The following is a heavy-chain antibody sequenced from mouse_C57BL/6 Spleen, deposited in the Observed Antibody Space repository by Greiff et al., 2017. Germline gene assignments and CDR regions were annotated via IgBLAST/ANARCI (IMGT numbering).Heavy chain of an antibody. Sequence: EVQLQQSGPVLVKPGASVKMSCKASGYTFTDYYMNWVKQSHGKSLEWIGVINPYNGGTSYNQKFKGKATLTVDKSSSTAYMELNSLTSEDSAVYYCARGNGYDERAVDFDYWGQGTTLTVSS. CDR2: INPYNGGT. V-gene: IGHV1-19*01. J-gene: IGHJ2*01. D-gene: IGHD2-2*01. CDR1: GYTFTDYY. CDR3: ARGNGYDERAVDFDY.